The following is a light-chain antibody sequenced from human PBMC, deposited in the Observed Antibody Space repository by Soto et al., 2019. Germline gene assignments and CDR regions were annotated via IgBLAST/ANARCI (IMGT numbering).Light chain of an antibody. Sequence: EIWMTQSPDPHSSSPGESAPLSSRSSQNISNNLAWYQQKPGQAPRLLFSDTSTRATTVPARFNGSGSGTEFSLAISNLQSEDFAVYYCHQYNNWPLTFGGGTKVDIK. CDR1: QNISNN. CDR2: DTS. V-gene: IGKV3-15*01. J-gene: IGKJ4*01. CDR3: HQYNNWPLT.